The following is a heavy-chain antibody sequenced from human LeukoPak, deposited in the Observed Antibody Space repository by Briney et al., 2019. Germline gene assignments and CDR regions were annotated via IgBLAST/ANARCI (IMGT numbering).Heavy chain of an antibody. CDR1: GFTFDDYG. V-gene: IGHV3-20*04. D-gene: IGHD2-15*01. CDR3: ARGLYCSGGSCYDDYYFDY. J-gene: IGHJ4*02. CDR2: INWNGGST. Sequence: GALRLSCAASGFTFDDYGMSWVRQAPGKGLEWVSGINWNGGSTGYADSVKGRFTISRDNAKNSLYLQMNSLRAGDTAVYYCARGLYCSGGSCYDDYYFDYWGQGTLVTVSS.